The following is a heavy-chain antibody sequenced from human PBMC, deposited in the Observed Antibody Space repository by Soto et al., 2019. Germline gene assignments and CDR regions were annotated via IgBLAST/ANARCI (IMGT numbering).Heavy chain of an antibody. V-gene: IGHV4-59*01. CDR3: ARERYYGMDV. CDR2: IYYSGST. CDR1: SGSISSYY. J-gene: IGHJ6*02. Sequence: SLETLSLTCTVASGSISSYYWSWIRRPPGKGLEWIGYIYYSGSTNYNPSLKSRVTISVDTSKNQFSLKLSSVTAADTAVYYCARERYYGMDVWGQGTTVTVSS.